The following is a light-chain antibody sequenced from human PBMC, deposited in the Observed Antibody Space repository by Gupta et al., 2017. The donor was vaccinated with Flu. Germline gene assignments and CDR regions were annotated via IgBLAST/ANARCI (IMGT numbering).Light chain of an antibody. J-gene: IGLJ2*01. CDR2: EGY. Sequence: NFMLTQPHSVSESPGKTVTISCTRSSGSIASNHVQWYPLRPGTSPSTLIYEGYRRPSGVPDRFSASIDSSSNSASLTIFGLKTEDEADYYCQSDDDSLQRVFGGGTKLTVL. CDR1: SGSIASNH. V-gene: IGLV6-57*01. CDR3: QSDDDSLQRV.